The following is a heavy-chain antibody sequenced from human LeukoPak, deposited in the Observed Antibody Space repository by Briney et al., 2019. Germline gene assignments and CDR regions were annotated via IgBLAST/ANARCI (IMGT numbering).Heavy chain of an antibody. V-gene: IGHV3-30-3*01. D-gene: IGHD3-22*01. Sequence: GGSLRLSCAASGFTFSSYAMHWVRQAPGKGLEWVAVISYDGSNKYYADSVKGRFTISRDNSKNTLYLQMNSLRAEDTAVYYCARGDDSSGYYWVSFDYWGQGTLVTVSS. CDR1: GFTFSSYA. J-gene: IGHJ4*02. CDR3: ARGDDSSGYYWVSFDY. CDR2: ISYDGSNK.